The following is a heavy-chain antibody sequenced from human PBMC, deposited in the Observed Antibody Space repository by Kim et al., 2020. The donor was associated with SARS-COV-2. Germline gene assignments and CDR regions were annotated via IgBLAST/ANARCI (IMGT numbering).Heavy chain of an antibody. V-gene: IGHV4-59*01. CDR2: IYYSGST. CDR1: GGSISSYY. CDR3: ARERGVGATVYFDY. D-gene: IGHD1-26*01. Sequence: SETLSLTCTVSGGSISSYYWSWIRQPPGKGLERIGYIYYSGSTNYNPSLKSRVTISVDTSKNQFSLKLSSVTAADTAVYYCARERGVGATVYFDYWGQGTLVTVSS. J-gene: IGHJ4*02.